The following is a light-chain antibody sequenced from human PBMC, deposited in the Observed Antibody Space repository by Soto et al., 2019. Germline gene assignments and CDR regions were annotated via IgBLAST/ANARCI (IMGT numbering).Light chain of an antibody. CDR2: DVS. Sequence: DIPMTQSPSTLSASVGDRVTITCRASQSISTWLAWYQQKPGKAPKLLIYDVSTLESGVSSRFSGSGSGTEFTLTISSLQPDDFASYYCQHYNSYSGTFGQGTTVEI. J-gene: IGKJ1*01. V-gene: IGKV1-5*01. CDR3: QHYNSYSGT. CDR1: QSISTW.